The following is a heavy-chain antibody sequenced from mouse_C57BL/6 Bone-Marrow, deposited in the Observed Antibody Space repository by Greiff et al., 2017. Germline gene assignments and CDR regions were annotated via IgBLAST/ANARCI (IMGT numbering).Heavy chain of an antibody. CDR1: GYSITSGYD. CDR2: ISYSGST. D-gene: IGHD4-1*01. Sequence: VQLQQSGPGMVKPSQSLSLTCTVTGYSITSGYDWHWIRHFPGNKLEWMGYISYSGSTNYNPSLKSRISITHDTSKNHFFLKLNSVTTEDTATYYCARETWDGFMDYWGQGTAVTVSS. V-gene: IGHV3-1*01. J-gene: IGHJ4*01. CDR3: ARETWDGFMDY.